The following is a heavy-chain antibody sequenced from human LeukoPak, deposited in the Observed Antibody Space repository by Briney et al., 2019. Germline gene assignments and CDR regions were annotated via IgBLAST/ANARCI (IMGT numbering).Heavy chain of an antibody. CDR2: TYYRSKWYN. CDR3: ARSAGGTVDY. D-gene: IGHD6-13*01. V-gene: IGHV6-1*01. J-gene: IGHJ4*02. CDR1: GDSVASNNDA. Sequence: SQTLSLTCAISGDSVASNNDAWNWIRQSPSRGLERLGRTYYRSKWYNDYAVSVKGRITINPDTSRNQFSLHLNSVTPEDSAVYYCARSAGGTVDYWGQGALVTVSS.